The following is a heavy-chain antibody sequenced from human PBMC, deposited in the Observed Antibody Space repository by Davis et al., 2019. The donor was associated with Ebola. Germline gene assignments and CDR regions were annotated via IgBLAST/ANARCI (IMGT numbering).Heavy chain of an antibody. CDR2: IFPGDSDI. CDR3: ASLRRTITGMDDAFDI. D-gene: IGHD2-8*02. CDR1: GYKFSDYW. Sequence: GESLKISCNASGYKFSDYWIGWVRQEPGKGLEWMGIIFPGDSDIGYSPSFQGQVTIPADKSISTVYLQWSSLKASDTAMYYCASLRRTITGMDDAFDIWGQGTMVTVSS. V-gene: IGHV5-51*01. J-gene: IGHJ3*02.